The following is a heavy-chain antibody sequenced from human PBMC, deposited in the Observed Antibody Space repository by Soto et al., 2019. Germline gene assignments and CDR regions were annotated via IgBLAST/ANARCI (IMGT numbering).Heavy chain of an antibody. CDR3: ARGQRITMIVVDSYYFDY. J-gene: IGHJ4*02. V-gene: IGHV1-69*13. D-gene: IGHD3-22*01. CDR1: RGTFSSYA. CDR2: IIPIFGTA. Sequence: SVQVSCKATRGTFSSYAISWVRQPRAQGLEWMGGIIPIFGTANYAQKFQGRVTITAHESTSTADMELSNLGSEDTAVYYCARGQRITMIVVDSYYFDYWGQGTLVTVSS.